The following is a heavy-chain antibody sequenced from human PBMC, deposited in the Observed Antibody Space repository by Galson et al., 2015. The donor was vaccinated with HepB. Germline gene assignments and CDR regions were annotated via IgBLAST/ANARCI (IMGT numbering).Heavy chain of an antibody. J-gene: IGHJ4*02. Sequence: SLRLSCAASEFTFSSHAMSWVRQAPGKGLARVSFINGGSTDIQYADSVKGRFTVSRDNSKNMLYLVMDSLRAEDTAVYYCAKGMGGTSRYDYWGQGILVTVSP. D-gene: IGHD1-14*01. CDR1: EFTFSSHA. CDR2: INGGSTDI. V-gene: IGHV3-23*01. CDR3: AKGMGGTSRYDY.